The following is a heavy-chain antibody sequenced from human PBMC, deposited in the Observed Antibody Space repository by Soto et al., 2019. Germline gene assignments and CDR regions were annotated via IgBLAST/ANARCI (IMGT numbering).Heavy chain of an antibody. CDR1: GYTFSSYA. V-gene: IGHV1-3*01. D-gene: IGHD3-3*01. Sequence: ASVKVSCKASGYTFSSYAMHWVRQAPGQRLEWMGWINAGYGNTKSSQKFQDRVTISRDTSASTAYMELTSLRSEDTAVYYCTKAGDDFWSAYLYYFDYWGQGTLVTVSS. CDR3: TKAGDDFWSAYLYYFDY. J-gene: IGHJ4*02. CDR2: INAGYGNT.